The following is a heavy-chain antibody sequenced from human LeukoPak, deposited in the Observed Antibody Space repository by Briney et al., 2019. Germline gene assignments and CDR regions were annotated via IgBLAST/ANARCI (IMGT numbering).Heavy chain of an antibody. V-gene: IGHV4-34*01. CDR3: ARGLYSSGWYLNWFDP. Sequence: PSEALSLTCAVYGGSFSGYYWSWIRQPPGKGLEWIGEINHSGSTNYNPSLKSRVTISVDTSKNQFSLKLSSVTAADTAVYYCARGLYSSGWYLNWFDPWGQGTLVTVSS. CDR2: INHSGST. J-gene: IGHJ5*02. CDR1: GGSFSGYY. D-gene: IGHD6-19*01.